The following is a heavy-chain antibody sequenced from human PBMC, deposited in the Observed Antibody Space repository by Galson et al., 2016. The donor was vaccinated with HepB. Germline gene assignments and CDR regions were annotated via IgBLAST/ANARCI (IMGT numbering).Heavy chain of an antibody. D-gene: IGHD1-26*01. CDR2: INHSGST. CDR3: ARGSNSFGSGSYIAFEI. V-gene: IGHV4-34*01. J-gene: IGHJ3*02. CDR1: GGSFSGYY. Sequence: LSLTCAVYGGSFSGYYWSWIRQPPGKGLEWIGEINHSGSTNYNPSLKSRVTISIDTSKKHSSLNMSSVTAADTAVYYCARGSNSFGSGSYIAFEIWGQGTIVTVSS.